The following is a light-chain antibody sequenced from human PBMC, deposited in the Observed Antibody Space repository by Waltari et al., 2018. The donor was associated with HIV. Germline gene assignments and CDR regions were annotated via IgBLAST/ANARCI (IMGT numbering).Light chain of an antibody. Sequence: IQMIQSPSILSASVGDGTIIIGRASENVDSSLAWYQQRPGSAPKLLIYEASTLEHGVPARCTGSGSGTNFTLTINSLHPDYFATYYCQQYNSAFYTFGLGTRLDLK. J-gene: IGKJ2*01. V-gene: IGKV1-5*03. CDR3: QQYNSAFYT. CDR1: ENVDSS. CDR2: EAS.